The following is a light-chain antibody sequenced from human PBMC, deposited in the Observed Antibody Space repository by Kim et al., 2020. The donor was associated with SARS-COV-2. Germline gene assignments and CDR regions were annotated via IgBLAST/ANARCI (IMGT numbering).Light chain of an antibody. CDR1: QSVSSH. V-gene: IGKV3-11*01. CDR3: QQSSTWPLT. J-gene: IGKJ4*01. CDR2: EAS. Sequence: EIVLTQSPATLSLSPGERGTLSCRASQSVSSHLAWYQQKLGQTPRLLIYEASNRATGIPARFSGSGSGTDFTLTISSLEPEDFVVYYCQQSSTWPLTFGGGTKVDIK.